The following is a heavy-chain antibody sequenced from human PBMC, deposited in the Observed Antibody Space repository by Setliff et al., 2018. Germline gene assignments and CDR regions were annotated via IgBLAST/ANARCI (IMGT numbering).Heavy chain of an antibody. V-gene: IGHV3-7*01. Sequence: GGSLRLSCAASGFTFRNYWMSWVRQAPGKGLEWVANIKEDGSQIKYLDSVKGRFTVARDNAKNSVYLQMNSLRAEDTAVYFCARTCSGSGCYAGLESWGQGTPVTVSS. CDR3: ARTCSGSGCYAGLES. CDR1: GFTFRNYW. D-gene: IGHD2-15*01. CDR2: IKEDGSQI. J-gene: IGHJ4*02.